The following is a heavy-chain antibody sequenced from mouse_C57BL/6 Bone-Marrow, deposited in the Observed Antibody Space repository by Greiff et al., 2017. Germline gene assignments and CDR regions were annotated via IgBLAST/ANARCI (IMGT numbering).Heavy chain of an antibody. Sequence: EVKLMESGEGLVKPGGSLKLSCAASGFTCSSYAMSWVRQTPEKRLEWVAYISSGGDYIYYADTVKGRVTISRDNARNTLYLQMSSLKSEDTAMYYCTTSGTWFAYWGQWTLVTVSA. CDR2: ISSGGDYI. V-gene: IGHV5-9-1*02. D-gene: IGHD4-1*01. J-gene: IGHJ3*01. CDR3: TTSGTWFAY. CDR1: GFTCSSYA.